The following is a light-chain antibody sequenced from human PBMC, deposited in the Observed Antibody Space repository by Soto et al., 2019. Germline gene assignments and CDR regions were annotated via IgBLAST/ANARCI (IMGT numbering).Light chain of an antibody. V-gene: IGLV1-51*02. CDR3: GTWDNSLSIYV. J-gene: IGLJ1*01. CDR2: EDN. Sequence: QSVLAQPPSVSAAPGQKVTISCSGTSSNIGNNYVSWYQHFPGTAPKLLIYEDNKRPSEIPDRFSGSKSGTSATLGITGLQTGDEADYYCGTWDNSLSIYVFATGTKVPVL. CDR1: SSNIGNNY.